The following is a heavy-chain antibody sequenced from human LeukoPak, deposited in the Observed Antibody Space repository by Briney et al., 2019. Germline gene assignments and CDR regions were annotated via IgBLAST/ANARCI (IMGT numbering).Heavy chain of an antibody. D-gene: IGHD2-2*01. J-gene: IGHJ4*02. CDR1: GFTFSSYS. CDR3: ARDKSYQLPSPDGSLDY. V-gene: IGHV3-21*01. Sequence: GGSLRLSCAASGFTFSSYSMNWVRQAPGKGLEWVSSISSSSSYIYYADSVKGRFTISRDNAKNSLYLQMNSLRAEDTAVYYCARDKSYQLPSPDGSLDYRGQGTLVTVSS. CDR2: ISSSSSYI.